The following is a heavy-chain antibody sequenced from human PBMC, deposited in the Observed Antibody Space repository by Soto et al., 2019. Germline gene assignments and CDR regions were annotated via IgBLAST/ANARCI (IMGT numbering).Heavy chain of an antibody. V-gene: IGHV1-69*13. CDR2: IIPIFGTA. J-gene: IGHJ4*02. Sequence: GGSVKSATKASGAPLSSYAISWVRQAPGQGLEWMGGIIPIFGTANYAQKFQGRVTITADESTSTAYMELSSLRSEDTAVYYCARDAYYYDSSSDYWGQGTLVTVSS. D-gene: IGHD3-22*01. CDR3: ARDAYYYDSSSDY. CDR1: GAPLSSYA.